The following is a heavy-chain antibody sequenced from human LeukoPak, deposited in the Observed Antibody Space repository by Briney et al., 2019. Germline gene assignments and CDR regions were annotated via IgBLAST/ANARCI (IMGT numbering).Heavy chain of an antibody. J-gene: IGHJ4*02. V-gene: IGHV1-18*01. CDR3: ARTCSSSSCYMVH. D-gene: IGHD2-2*02. CDR2: ISVYNGNT. CDR1: GYTFANFG. Sequence: ASVKVSCKASGYTFANFGITWVRQAPGQGLEWMGWISVYNGNTNYAQNLQGRVTLTIGTSTSTAYMELRSLRSDDTALYYCARTCSSSSCYMVHWGQGTLVTVSS.